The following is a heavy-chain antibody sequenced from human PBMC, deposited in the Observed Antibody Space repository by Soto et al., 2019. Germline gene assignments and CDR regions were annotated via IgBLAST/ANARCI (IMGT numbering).Heavy chain of an antibody. CDR3: ARESPSGSYYFDY. J-gene: IGHJ4*02. D-gene: IGHD3-10*01. Sequence: GGSLRLSCAASGFTVSSNYMSWVRQAPGKGLEWVSVIYSGGSTYYADSVKGRFTISRHNSKNTLYLQMNSLRAEDTAVYYCARESPSGSYYFDYWGQGTLVTVSS. CDR1: GFTVSSNY. CDR2: IYSGGST. V-gene: IGHV3-66*01.